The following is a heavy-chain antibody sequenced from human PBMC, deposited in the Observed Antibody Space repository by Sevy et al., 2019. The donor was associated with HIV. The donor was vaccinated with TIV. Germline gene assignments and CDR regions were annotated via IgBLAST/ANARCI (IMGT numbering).Heavy chain of an antibody. CDR2: ISSDGSYR. Sequence: GGSLRLSCAASGFTFGTYDMHWVRQAPGKGLEWVAIISSDGSYRYYADSVRGRFSMSRDNSKNTMYLQISGLLIEDTAVYYCAKNRPPGGSLFSRHGKDVWGRGTTVTVSS. J-gene: IGHJ6*02. CDR1: GFTFGTYD. CDR3: AKNRPPGGSLFSRHGKDV. V-gene: IGHV3-30*18. D-gene: IGHD3-16*01.